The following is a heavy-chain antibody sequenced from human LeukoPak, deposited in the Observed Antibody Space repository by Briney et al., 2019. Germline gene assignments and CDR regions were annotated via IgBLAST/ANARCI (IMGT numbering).Heavy chain of an antibody. CDR1: RNIFTGYF. V-gene: IGHV1-2*02. J-gene: IGHJ4*02. D-gene: IGHD6-13*01. CDR3: ARSPVVSSWYGY. Sequence: ASVKVSCKASRNIFTGYFIHWVRQAPGQGLEWMGWINPNSGGTNYAQKFQGRVTMTRDTSISTAYMEMSRLRSEDTAVYYCARSPVVSSWYGYWGQGTLVTVSS. CDR2: INPNSGGT.